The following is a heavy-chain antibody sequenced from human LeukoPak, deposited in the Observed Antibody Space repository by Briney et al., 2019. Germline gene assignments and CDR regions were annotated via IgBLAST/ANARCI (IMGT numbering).Heavy chain of an antibody. D-gene: IGHD3-10*01. J-gene: IGHJ4*02. Sequence: SETLSLTCSVSGGSIRSYYWSWIRQPPGKGLEWIGYIYSSGSTNYNPSLKSRVTISVDTSKNQFSLKLASVTAADTAVYYCARTYYFGSGSYHFDYWGQGTLVTVSS. CDR1: GGSIRSYY. CDR3: ARTYYFGSGSYHFDY. V-gene: IGHV4-59*08. CDR2: IYSSGST.